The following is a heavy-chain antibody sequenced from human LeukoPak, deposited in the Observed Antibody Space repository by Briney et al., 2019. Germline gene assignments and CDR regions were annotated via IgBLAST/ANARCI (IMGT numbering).Heavy chain of an antibody. CDR1: GFTFTGFW. CDR3: ARDLSYSGAWSYFDY. V-gene: IGHV3-7*05. D-gene: IGHD6-19*01. J-gene: IGHJ4*02. Sequence: PGGSLTLSCAASGFTFTGFWMSWVRQAPGKGLEWVAKINEYGSETYYVDSVKGRSTISRDNAKNSLYLQMNSLRVEDTAVYYCARDLSYSGAWSYFDYWGQGTLVTVSS. CDR2: INEYGSET.